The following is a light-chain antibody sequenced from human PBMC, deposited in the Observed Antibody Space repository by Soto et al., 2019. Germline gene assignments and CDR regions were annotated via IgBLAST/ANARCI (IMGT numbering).Light chain of an antibody. J-gene: IGLJ1*01. CDR3: VSFTSSTTYV. Sequence: QSVLTQPPSVSGAPGQRVTIPCTGNSSNLGAGYDVHWYQQLPGTAPKLVIYGNRNRPSGVPERFSGSKSGTSASLAITGLQAEDEGDYYCVSFTSSTTYVFGSGTKLTVL. CDR1: SSNLGAGYD. V-gene: IGLV1-40*01. CDR2: GNR.